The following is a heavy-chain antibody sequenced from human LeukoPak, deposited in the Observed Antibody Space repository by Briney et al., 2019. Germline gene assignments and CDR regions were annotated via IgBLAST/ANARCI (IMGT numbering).Heavy chain of an antibody. D-gene: IGHD6-19*01. CDR2: IYYSGST. V-gene: IGHV4-59*08. CDR3: ARHLSSGWPHYYYYYGMDV. J-gene: IGHJ6*02. CDR1: GGSISSYY. Sequence: SETLSLTCTVSGGSISSYYWSWIRQPPGKGLEWIGYIYYSGSTNYNPSLKSRVTISVDTSKNQFSLKLSSVTAADTAVYYCARHLSSGWPHYYYYYGMDVWGQGTTVTVSS.